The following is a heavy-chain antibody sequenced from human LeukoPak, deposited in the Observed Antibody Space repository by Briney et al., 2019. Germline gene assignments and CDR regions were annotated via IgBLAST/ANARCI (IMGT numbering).Heavy chain of an antibody. J-gene: IGHJ4*02. CDR1: GFTFSSYG. CDR3: AKATGGSYFRPIDY. Sequence: GGSLRLSCAASGFTFSSYGMSWVRQAPGKGLEWVSTISGSGDYTYYADSVKGRFTISRDNSKNTLYLQMNSLRAEDTAVYYCAKATGGSYFRPIDYWGQGTLVTVSS. CDR2: ISGSGDYT. D-gene: IGHD1-26*01. V-gene: IGHV3-23*01.